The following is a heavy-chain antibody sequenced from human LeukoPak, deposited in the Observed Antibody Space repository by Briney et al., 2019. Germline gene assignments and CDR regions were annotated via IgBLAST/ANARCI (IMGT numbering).Heavy chain of an antibody. CDR3: AKDQGSGWYTYYGMDV. CDR1: GFTFSSYA. Sequence: GGSLILSCAASGFTFSSYAMSWVRQAPGKGLEWVSAISGSGGSTYYADSVKGRFTISRDNSKNTLYLQMNSLRAEDTAVYYCAKDQGSGWYTYYGMDVWGQGTTVTVSS. J-gene: IGHJ6*02. V-gene: IGHV3-23*01. CDR2: ISGSGGST. D-gene: IGHD6-19*01.